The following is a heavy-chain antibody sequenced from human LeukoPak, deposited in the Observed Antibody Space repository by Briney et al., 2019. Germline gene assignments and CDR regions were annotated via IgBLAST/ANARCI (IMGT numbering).Heavy chain of an antibody. D-gene: IGHD1-26*01. CDR2: IIPIFGTA. Sequence: ASVKVSCKASGGTFSSYAISWVRQAPGQGLEWMGGIIPIFGTANYAQKFQGRVTITADESTSTAYMELSSLRSEDTAVYYCARDSGSYYWFDPWGQGTLVTVSS. V-gene: IGHV1-69*13. J-gene: IGHJ5*02. CDR1: GGTFSSYA. CDR3: ARDSGSYYWFDP.